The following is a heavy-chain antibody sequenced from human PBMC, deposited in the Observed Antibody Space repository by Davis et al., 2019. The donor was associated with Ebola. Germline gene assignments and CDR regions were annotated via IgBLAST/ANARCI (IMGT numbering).Heavy chain of an antibody. CDR2: IHNSGST. CDR3: ARLSPLGTTVDY. CDR1: GDSVSSDTYY. D-gene: IGHD1-7*01. Sequence: PSETLSLTCSVSGDSVSSDTYYWGWLRQPPGEGLEWIGRIHNSGSTYYNPSLRSQVTISVDSSKNQFSLKVTSVTAADTALYYCARLSPLGTTVDYWGQGILVTVSS. J-gene: IGHJ4*02. V-gene: IGHV4-39*01.